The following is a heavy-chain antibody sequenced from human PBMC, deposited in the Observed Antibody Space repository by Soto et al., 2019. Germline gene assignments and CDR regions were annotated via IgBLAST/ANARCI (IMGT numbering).Heavy chain of an antibody. Sequence: QLQLQESGPGLVKPSETLSLTCTVSGGSISSSSYYWGWIRQPPGKGLEWIGSIYYSGSTYYNPSLRSRVTISINTSKNQFSLKLSSVTAADTAVYYCARQPKDAFDIWGQGTMGTVSS. CDR1: GGSISSSSYY. CDR3: ARQPKDAFDI. J-gene: IGHJ3*02. CDR2: IYYSGST. V-gene: IGHV4-39*01.